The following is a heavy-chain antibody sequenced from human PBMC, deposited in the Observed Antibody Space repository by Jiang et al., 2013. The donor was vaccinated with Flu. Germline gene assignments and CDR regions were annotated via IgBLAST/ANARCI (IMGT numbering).Heavy chain of an antibody. CDR3: ARVLKSDTSMAY. Sequence: PGLVKPSETLSLTCTVSGGSINSGSYYWGWIRQPPGKGLDWIGSIYYNGNTYYNPSLKSRVTISVDMSKNQFSLKLSSVTAADTAVYYCARVLKSDTSMAYWGQGTLVTVSS. J-gene: IGHJ4*02. D-gene: IGHD5-18*01. CDR1: GGSINSGSYY. V-gene: IGHV4-39*07. CDR2: IYYNGNT.